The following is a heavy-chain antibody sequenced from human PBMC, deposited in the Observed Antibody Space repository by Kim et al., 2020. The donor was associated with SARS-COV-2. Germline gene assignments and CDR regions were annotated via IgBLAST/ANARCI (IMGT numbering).Heavy chain of an antibody. D-gene: IGHD1-1*01. CDR1: GGTFSSYA. Sequence: SVKVSCKASGGTFSSYAISWVRQAPGQGLEWMGGIIPIFGTANYAQKFQGRVTITADESTSTAYMELSSLRSEDTAVYYCARDTSRRLEMEQYYYYYGMDVWGQGTTVTVSS. V-gene: IGHV1-69*13. CDR2: IIPIFGTA. J-gene: IGHJ6*02. CDR3: ARDTSRRLEMEQYYYYYGMDV.